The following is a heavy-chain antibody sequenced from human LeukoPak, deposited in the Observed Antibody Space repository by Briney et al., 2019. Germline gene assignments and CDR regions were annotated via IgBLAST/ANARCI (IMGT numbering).Heavy chain of an antibody. CDR1: GYTFTSYG. CDR2: ISAYNGNT. V-gene: IGHV1-18*01. Sequence: ASVKVSCKASGYTFTSYGISWVRRAPGQGLEWMGWISAYNGNTNYAQKLQGRVTMTTDTSTSTAYMELRSLRSDDTAVYYCARGGGRYYDFWSSNWFDPWGQGTLVTVSS. J-gene: IGHJ5*02. CDR3: ARGGGRYYDFWSSNWFDP. D-gene: IGHD3-3*01.